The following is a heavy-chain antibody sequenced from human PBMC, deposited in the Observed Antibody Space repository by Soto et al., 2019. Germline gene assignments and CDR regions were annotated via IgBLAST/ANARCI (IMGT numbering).Heavy chain of an antibody. CDR1: GFTFGNNW. V-gene: IGHV3-7*01. D-gene: IGHD3-3*01. Sequence: EVQLVESGGGLVQPGGSLRLSCAASGFTFGNNWMSWVRQAPGKGLEWVANIKRDGSEKYYVDSVKGRFAISREHAKNTLYLQMDSLRADDTAVYYCASLEWESSGYADYWGQGTLVTVSS. J-gene: IGHJ4*02. CDR2: IKRDGSEK. CDR3: ASLEWESSGYADY.